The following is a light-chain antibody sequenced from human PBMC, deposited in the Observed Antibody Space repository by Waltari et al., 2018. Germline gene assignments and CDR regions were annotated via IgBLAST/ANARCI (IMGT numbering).Light chain of an antibody. CDR1: QSISSW. J-gene: IGKJ1*01. CDR2: KAS. Sequence: DIQMTQSPSTLSASVGDRVTITCRASQSISSWLAWYQQKPGKAPNLLIYKASTLQSGVPSRFSGSGFGTEFTLTISSLQPDDFATYYCQQYNSFSSMFGQGTKVEI. CDR3: QQYNSFSSM. V-gene: IGKV1-5*03.